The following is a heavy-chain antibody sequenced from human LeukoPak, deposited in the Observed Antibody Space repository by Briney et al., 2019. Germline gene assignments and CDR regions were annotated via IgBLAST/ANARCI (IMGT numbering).Heavy chain of an antibody. CDR3: VRDFYESSGSTYYFDY. Sequence: GGSLRLSCAASGFTFSSYAMSWVRQAPGKGLEWVGRTRNKPNSYTTEYAASVKGRFTISRDDSKNSLFLQMNSLKTEDTAVYYCVRDFYESSGSTYYFDYWGQGTLVTVS. J-gene: IGHJ4*02. CDR1: GFTFSSYA. D-gene: IGHD3-22*01. V-gene: IGHV3-72*01. CDR2: TRNKPNSYTT.